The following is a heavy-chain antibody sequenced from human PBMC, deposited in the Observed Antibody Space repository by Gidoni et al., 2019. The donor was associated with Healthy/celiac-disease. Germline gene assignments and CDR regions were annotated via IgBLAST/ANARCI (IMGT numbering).Heavy chain of an antibody. CDR3: ARVSGTTYYYYYYMDV. V-gene: IGHV3-33*01. J-gene: IGHJ6*03. CDR1: GFTFSSYG. Sequence: QVQLVESGGGVVQPGRSLRLSCAASGFTFSSYGMHWVRQAPGKGLEWVAVIWYDGSNKYYADSVKGRFAISRDNSKNTLYLQMNSLRAEDTAVYYCARVSGTTYYYYYYMDVWGKGTTVTVSS. D-gene: IGHD1-1*01. CDR2: IWYDGSNK.